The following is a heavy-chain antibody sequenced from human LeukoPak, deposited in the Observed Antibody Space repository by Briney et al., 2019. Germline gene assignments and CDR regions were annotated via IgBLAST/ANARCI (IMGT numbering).Heavy chain of an antibody. J-gene: IGHJ4*02. D-gene: IGHD6-13*01. CDR3: AKDYSSSWYYFDY. V-gene: IGHV3-23*01. Sequence: GGSLRLSCAASGFTFSNYAMSWVRQAPGKGLEWVSGISGSGGSTNYADSVKGRFTISRDNSKNTLYLQMNSLRAEDTAIYYCAKDYSSSWYYFDYWGQGTLVTVST. CDR1: GFTFSNYA. CDR2: ISGSGGST.